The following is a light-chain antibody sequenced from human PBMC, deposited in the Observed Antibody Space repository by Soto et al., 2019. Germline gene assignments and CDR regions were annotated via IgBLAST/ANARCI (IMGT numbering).Light chain of an antibody. V-gene: IGLV2-23*03. CDR2: EGS. CDR1: SSDVGSYNL. J-gene: IGLJ2*01. Sequence: QSALTQPASVSGSPGQSITISCTGTSSDVGSYNLVSWYQQHPGKAPKLMIYEGSKRPSGVSNRFSGSKSGNTASLTISGPQADAEADYYCCSYAGSNTFVVFGGGTKLTVL. CDR3: CSYAGSNTFVV.